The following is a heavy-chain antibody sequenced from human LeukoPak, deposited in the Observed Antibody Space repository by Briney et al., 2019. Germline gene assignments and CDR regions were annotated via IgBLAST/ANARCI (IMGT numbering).Heavy chain of an antibody. CDR2: IKSDGRSA. J-gene: IGHJ4*02. Sequence: LGGSLRLSCGASGFTLSSYWMHWVRHAPGKGLVWVSTIKSDGRSASYADSVRGRFSISRDNAKNTLYLQMNSLRVEDTAVYYCARGRPHGNDYWGQGTLVTVSS. CDR1: GFTLSSYW. D-gene: IGHD4-23*01. CDR3: ARGRPHGNDY. V-gene: IGHV3-74*01.